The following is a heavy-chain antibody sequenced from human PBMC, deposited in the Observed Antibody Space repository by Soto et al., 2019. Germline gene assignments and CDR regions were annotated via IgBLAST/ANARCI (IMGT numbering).Heavy chain of an antibody. J-gene: IGHJ4*02. CDR3: AKMRQWLAPFWDY. Sequence: EVQLLESGGGLVQPGGSLRLSCAASGFTFSSYAMSWVRQAPGKGLEWVSAISGSGGSTYYADSVKGRFTISRDSSKSTLYLQINSLRAEDTAVYFCAKMRQWLAPFWDYWGQGTLVTVSS. V-gene: IGHV3-23*01. D-gene: IGHD6-19*01. CDR2: ISGSGGST. CDR1: GFTFSSYA.